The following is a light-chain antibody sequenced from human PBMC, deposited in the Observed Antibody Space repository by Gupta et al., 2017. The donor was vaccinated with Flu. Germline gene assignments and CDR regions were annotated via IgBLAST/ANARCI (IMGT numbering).Light chain of an antibody. V-gene: IGKV2-30*01. Sequence: DGGLTQSPISLPVTLGPPASISCWSSQSLVYSDGNTYLNWFQQRPGQSTRRLIYKVSNRDSGVPGRFSGSGAGTYFTLKISRVEDEDVGVYYCMQGNHLPFTFGRGTKVDIK. CDR2: KVS. J-gene: IGKJ3*01. CDR1: QSLVYSDGNTY. CDR3: MQGNHLPFT.